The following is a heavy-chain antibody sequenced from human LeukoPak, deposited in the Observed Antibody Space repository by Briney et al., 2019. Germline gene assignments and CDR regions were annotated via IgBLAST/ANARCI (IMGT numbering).Heavy chain of an antibody. CDR1: GGSISGYY. D-gene: IGHD2-21*02. J-gene: IGHJ4*02. CDR2: INHSGST. CDR3: ARGRVTSY. V-gene: IGHV4-34*01. Sequence: PSETLSLTCAVYGGSISGYYWSWIRQPPGKGLEWIGEINHSGSTNYNPSLKSRVTISVDTSKNQFSLKLSSVTAADTAVYYCARGRVTSYWGQGTLVTVSS.